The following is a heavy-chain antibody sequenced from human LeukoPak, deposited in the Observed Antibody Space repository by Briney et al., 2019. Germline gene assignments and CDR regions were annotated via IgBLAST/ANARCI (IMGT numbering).Heavy chain of an antibody. CDR2: MFYSGTT. CDR3: VGEKSFFGEAI. D-gene: IGHD3-10*01. CDR1: GGSFRGYY. V-gene: IGHV4-59*01. J-gene: IGHJ3*02. Sequence: PSETLSLTCAVYGGSFRGYYWNWVRQPPGKGLEWIGHMFYSGTTSYNPSLKSRVAISVDTFKSRVSLTVTSVTAADTAVYYCVGEKSFFGEAIWSQGTLVTVSS.